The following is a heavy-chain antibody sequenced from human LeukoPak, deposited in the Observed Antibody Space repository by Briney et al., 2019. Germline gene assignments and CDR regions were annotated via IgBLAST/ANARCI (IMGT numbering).Heavy chain of an antibody. V-gene: IGHV4-39*07. CDR3: ARVPLWFGELCHFDY. CDR1: GGSISSSSYY. J-gene: IGHJ4*02. Sequence: SETLSLTCTVSGGSISSSSYYWGWIRQPPGKGLEWIGSIYYSGSTYYNPSLKSRVTISVDTSKNQFSLKLSSVTAADTAVYYCARVPLWFGELCHFDYWGQGTLVTVSS. D-gene: IGHD3-10*01. CDR2: IYYSGST.